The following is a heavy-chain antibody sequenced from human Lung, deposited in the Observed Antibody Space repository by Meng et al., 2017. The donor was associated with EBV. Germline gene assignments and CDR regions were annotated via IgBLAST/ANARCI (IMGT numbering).Heavy chain of an antibody. CDR3: AKGHPSAAVLDY. Sequence: QMQLVESGGGVAQPGRSLRLSCAASGFAFSTYGMHWVRQTPGKGLEWVAVISYDGSTKYFGGSVKGRFTISRDNSKNTLYLEMTSLRREDTAVYYRAKGHPSAAVLDYWGQGTLVTVSS. CDR2: ISYDGSTK. D-gene: IGHD6-13*01. V-gene: IGHV3-30*18. J-gene: IGHJ4*02. CDR1: GFAFSTYG.